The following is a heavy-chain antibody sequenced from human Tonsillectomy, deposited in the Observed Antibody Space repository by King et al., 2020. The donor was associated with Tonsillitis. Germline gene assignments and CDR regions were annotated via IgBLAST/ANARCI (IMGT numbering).Heavy chain of an antibody. J-gene: IGHJ3*02. CDR2: IYYSGRT. CDR3: ARGSYDILTGYYRLDAFDI. D-gene: IGHD3-9*01. Sequence: VQLQESGPGLVKPSETLSLTCNVSGGPISDYYWTWIRQPPGKGLEWIGYIYYSGRTNYNPSLKSRVSILVDTSKNQFSLKLSSVTAADTAVYYCARGSYDILTGYYRLDAFDIWGQGTMVTVSS. CDR1: GGPISDYY. V-gene: IGHV4-59*08.